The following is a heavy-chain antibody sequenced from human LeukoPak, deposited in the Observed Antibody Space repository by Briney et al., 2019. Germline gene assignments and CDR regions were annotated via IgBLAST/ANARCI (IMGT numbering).Heavy chain of an antibody. Sequence: GGSLRLSCVVSGFTSRNSVMSWVRQPPGKGLEWVSAISGSGGSTYYADSVKGRFTISRDNSKNTLYLQMNSLRAEDTAVYYCAKAGFYDILTDGLDIWGQGTMVIVSS. D-gene: IGHD3-9*01. V-gene: IGHV3-23*01. CDR3: AKAGFYDILTDGLDI. J-gene: IGHJ3*02. CDR2: ISGSGGST. CDR1: GFTSRNSV.